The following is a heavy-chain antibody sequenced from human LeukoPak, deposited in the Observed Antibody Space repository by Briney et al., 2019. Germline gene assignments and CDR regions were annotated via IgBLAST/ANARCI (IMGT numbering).Heavy chain of an antibody. D-gene: IGHD3-10*01. V-gene: IGHV4-39*07. J-gene: IGHJ5*02. Sequence: SETLSLTCTVSGVSISSDDYFWGWIRQSPGKGLEWIASVSYSGTVYYNPSLESRVTISLDTSKNQFSLTMNSVTAADTALYYCARDFSQRITMVRGVMPAWGQGTLVTVSS. CDR2: VSYSGTV. CDR3: ARDFSQRITMVRGVMPA. CDR1: GVSISSDDYF.